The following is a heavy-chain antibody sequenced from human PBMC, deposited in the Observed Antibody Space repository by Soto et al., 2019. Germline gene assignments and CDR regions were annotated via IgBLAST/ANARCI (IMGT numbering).Heavy chain of an antibody. J-gene: IGHJ3*02. CDR2: IIPILGIA. V-gene: IGHV1-69*02. Sequence: QVQLVQSGAEVKKPGSSVKVSCKASGGTFSSYTISWVRQAPGQGLEWMGRIIPILGIANYAQKFQVRVTITADKSTSTAYMELSSLRAEDTAVYYCARATTTMVRGVIPKADAFEIWVQGTMVTVSS. D-gene: IGHD3-10*01. CDR1: GGTFSSYT. CDR3: ARATTTMVRGVIPKADAFEI.